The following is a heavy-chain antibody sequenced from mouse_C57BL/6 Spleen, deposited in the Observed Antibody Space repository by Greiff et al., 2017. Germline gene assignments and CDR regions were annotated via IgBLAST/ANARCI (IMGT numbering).Heavy chain of an antibody. CDR1: GYTFTDYN. CDR2: INPNNGGT. Sequence: VHLKQSGPELVKPGASVKMSCKASGYTFTDYNMHWVKQSHGKSLEWIGYINPNNGGTSYNQKFKSKATLTVNKSSSTAYMELRSLTSEDSAVYYCARRWDDGYYPSWFAYWGQGTLVTVSA. D-gene: IGHD2-3*01. J-gene: IGHJ3*01. V-gene: IGHV1-22*01. CDR3: ARRWDDGYYPSWFAY.